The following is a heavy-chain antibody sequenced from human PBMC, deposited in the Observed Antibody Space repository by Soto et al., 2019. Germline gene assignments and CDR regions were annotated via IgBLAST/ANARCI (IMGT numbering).Heavy chain of an antibody. D-gene: IGHD2-2*01. CDR1: GGSISSGGYS. CDR2: MYHSGST. V-gene: IGHV4-30-2*01. Sequence: QLQLQESGSGLVKPSQTLSLTCAVYGGSISSGGYSWSWIRQPPGKGLEWIGYMYHSGSTYYNPSLNSRVTISIDRSKNQFSLKLSSVTAADTAVYYGARVPDYWGQGILVTVSS. J-gene: IGHJ4*02. CDR3: ARVPDY.